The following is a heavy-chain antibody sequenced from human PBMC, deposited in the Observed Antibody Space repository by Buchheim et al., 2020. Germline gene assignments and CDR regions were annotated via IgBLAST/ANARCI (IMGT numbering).Heavy chain of an antibody. J-gene: IGHJ4*02. CDR1: GGSFSGYY. CDR2: INHSGST. CDR3: ASGRARTYYYDSSGYYGPVRY. D-gene: IGHD3-22*01. V-gene: IGHV4-34*01. Sequence: QVQLQQWGAGLLKPSETLSLTCAVYGGSFSGYYWSWIRQPPGKGLEWIGEINHSGSTNYNPSLQSRVTISVDTSKNQFSLQLSSVTAADTAVYYCASGRARTYYYDSSGYYGPVRYWGQGTL.